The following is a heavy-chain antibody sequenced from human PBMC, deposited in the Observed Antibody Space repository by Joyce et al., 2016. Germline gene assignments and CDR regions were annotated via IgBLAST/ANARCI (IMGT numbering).Heavy chain of an antibody. Sequence: EVQLVESGGGLVQPGGSLRLSCAASGFTFSSYWMYGVRKVPGKGLVWVSRSNRDGSITTYADSVKGRFTISRDNAKNTLYLQMNSLRAEDTAVYYCARLRRWSGPSDCWGQGTLVTVS. CDR2: SNRDGSIT. V-gene: IGHV3-74*03. CDR3: ARLRRWSGPSDC. J-gene: IGHJ4*02. CDR1: GFTFSSYW. D-gene: IGHD4-23*01.